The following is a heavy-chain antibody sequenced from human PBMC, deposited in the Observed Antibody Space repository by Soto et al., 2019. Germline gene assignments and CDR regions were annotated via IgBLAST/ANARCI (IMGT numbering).Heavy chain of an antibody. CDR2: VSGSGGTT. J-gene: IGHJ6*03. D-gene: IGHD2-2*01. CDR1: GFTFSSYV. Sequence: EVQLLESGGGLVQPGGSLRLSCAASGFTFSSYVMSWVRQAPGKGLEWVSTVSGSGGTTYYADSVKGRFTISRDNSKNTLYLQMNSLRAEDTAVYYCAKPGYCTSTSCYDSYFSMDVWGKGTTVTVSS. V-gene: IGHV3-23*01. CDR3: AKPGYCTSTSCYDSYFSMDV.